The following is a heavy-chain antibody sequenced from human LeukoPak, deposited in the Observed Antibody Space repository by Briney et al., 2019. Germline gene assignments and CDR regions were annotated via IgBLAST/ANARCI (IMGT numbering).Heavy chain of an antibody. CDR2: IKQDGSEN. J-gene: IGHJ3*02. CDR3: ARVKGTYSRGAFDI. CDR1: GFTFSRNW. Sequence: PGGSLGLSCAASGFTFSRNWMSWVRQAPGKGLEWVANIKQDGSENYYVDSVKGRFTISRDNAKNSLYLQMNSLRAEDTAVYYCARVKGTYSRGAFDIWGQGTMVTVSS. D-gene: IGHD1-26*01. V-gene: IGHV3-7*01.